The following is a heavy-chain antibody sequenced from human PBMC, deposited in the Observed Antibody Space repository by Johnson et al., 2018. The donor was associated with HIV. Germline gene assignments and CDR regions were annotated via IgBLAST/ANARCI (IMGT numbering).Heavy chain of an antibody. CDR2: ISGSGGST. CDR3: AKDRRGKQQLVTGNDAFDI. J-gene: IGHJ3*02. CDR1: GFTFSSYW. Sequence: VQLVESGGGLVQPGGSLRLSCAASGFTFSSYWMHWVRQAPGKGLEWVSAISGSGGSTYYADSVKGRFTISRDNSKNTLYLQMNSLRAEDTAVYYCAKDRRGKQQLVTGNDAFDIWGQGTMVTVSS. V-gene: IGHV3-23*04. D-gene: IGHD6-13*01.